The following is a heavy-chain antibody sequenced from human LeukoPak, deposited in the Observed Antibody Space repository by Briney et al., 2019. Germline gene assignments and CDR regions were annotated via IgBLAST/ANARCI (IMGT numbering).Heavy chain of an antibody. CDR2: IRYDGSNK. V-gene: IGHV3-30*02. CDR1: GFTFSSYG. CDR3: AKDRLGYGSGWNGGYFDY. J-gene: IGHJ4*02. D-gene: IGHD6-19*01. Sequence: TGRSLRLSCAAYGFTFSSYGMHWVRQAPGKGLEWVAFIRYDGSNKYYADSVKGRFTMSRDNSKNTLYLQMNSLRAEDTAVYYCAKDRLGYGSGWNGGYFDYWGQGTLVTVSS.